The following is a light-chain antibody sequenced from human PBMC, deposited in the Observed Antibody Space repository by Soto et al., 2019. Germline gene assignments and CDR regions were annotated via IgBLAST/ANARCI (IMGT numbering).Light chain of an antibody. Sequence: QSALTQPASVSGSPGQSITISCTGTSSDIGGHNYVSWYQQHPGKAPQLMIYEVSNRPSGVSNRFSGSKSGNTASLTISGLTAEDEAGYYCSSYTSSSTYVFGTGTKVTVL. J-gene: IGLJ1*01. CDR3: SSYTSSSTYV. CDR2: EVS. CDR1: SSDIGGHNY. V-gene: IGLV2-14*01.